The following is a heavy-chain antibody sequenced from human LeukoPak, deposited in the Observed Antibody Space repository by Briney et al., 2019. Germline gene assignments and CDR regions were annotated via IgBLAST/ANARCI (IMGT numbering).Heavy chain of an antibody. J-gene: IGHJ3*02. V-gene: IGHV1-18*01. CDR1: GFIFTSYG. D-gene: IGHD3-22*01. CDR2: ISANNGNT. CDR3: ARDVTPMIPGDAFGI. Sequence: ASVKVSCKASGFIFTSYGITWVRQAPGQGLEWMGWISANNGNTNYVQKFQGRVTMTTDTSTTTAYMELRSLRSDDTAVYYCARDVTPMIPGDAFGIWGQGTMVTVSS.